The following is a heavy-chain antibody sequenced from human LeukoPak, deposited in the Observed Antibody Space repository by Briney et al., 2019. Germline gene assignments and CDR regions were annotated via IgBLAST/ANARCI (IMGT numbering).Heavy chain of an antibody. CDR2: MNPNSGNT. CDR3: ARGLFPARHAKGYAFDI. Sequence: ASVKVSCKASGYTFTSYDINWVRQATGQGLERMGWMNPNSGNTGYAQKFQGRVTMTRNTSISTAYMELSSLRSEDTAVYYCARGLFPARHAKGYAFDIWGQGTMVTVSS. V-gene: IGHV1-8*01. D-gene: IGHD6-6*01. CDR1: GYTFTSYD. J-gene: IGHJ3*02.